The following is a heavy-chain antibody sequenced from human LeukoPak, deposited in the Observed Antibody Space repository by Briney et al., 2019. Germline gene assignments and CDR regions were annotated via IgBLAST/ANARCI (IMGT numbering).Heavy chain of an antibody. Sequence: GGSLRLSCAASGFTFNNYAMSWVRQAPGKGLEWVSAITGSGGDTYHADSVKGRFTISRDNSKNTLYLQMNSLRAEDMAVYYCAKGSRDSRPYYFDFWGQGTLVTVSS. CDR1: GFTFNNYA. D-gene: IGHD3-10*01. CDR2: ITGSGGDT. J-gene: IGHJ4*02. CDR3: AKGSRDSRPYYFDF. V-gene: IGHV3-23*01.